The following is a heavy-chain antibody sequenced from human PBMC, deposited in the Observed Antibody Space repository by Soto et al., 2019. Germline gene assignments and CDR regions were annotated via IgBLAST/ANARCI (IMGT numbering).Heavy chain of an antibody. V-gene: IGHV1-69*06. Sequence: SVKVSCKASGGTFSSYAISWVRQAPGQGLEWMGGIIPIFGTANYAQKFQGRVTITADKSTSTAYMELSSLRSEDTAVYYCAILNVDTALATLGPWGQGTLVTVSS. D-gene: IGHD5-18*01. CDR2: IIPIFGTA. J-gene: IGHJ4*02. CDR1: GGTFSSYA. CDR3: AILNVDTALATLGP.